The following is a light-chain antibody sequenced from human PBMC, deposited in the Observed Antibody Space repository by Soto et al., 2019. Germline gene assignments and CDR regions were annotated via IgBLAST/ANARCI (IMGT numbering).Light chain of an antibody. CDR1: QGIASY. J-gene: IGKJ3*01. CDR2: AAS. Sequence: IQLTQSPSSLSASVGDRVTITCRASQGIASYLAWYQQKPGKAPKLLIYAASSLQSGVPSRFRGSGSGIDFTLTITSLQPEDFATYYCQQLTSYFTFGPGTKVDI. V-gene: IGKV1-9*01. CDR3: QQLTSYFT.